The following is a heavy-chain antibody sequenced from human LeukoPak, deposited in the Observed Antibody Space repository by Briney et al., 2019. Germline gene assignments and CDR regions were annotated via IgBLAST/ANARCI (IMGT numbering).Heavy chain of an antibody. CDR1: GYIFTNYA. J-gene: IGHJ3*01. D-gene: IGHD3-10*01. CDR3: ARDQDVMVRGDV. Sequence: GASVKVSCKASGYIFTNYAMNWVRQAPGQGLEWMGYIKTSTGNPTYAHGFTGRFVFSLDTSVSTAYLQINNLKTEDTAVYYCARDQDVMVRGDVWGQGTMVTVSS. V-gene: IGHV7-4-1*02. CDR2: IKTSTGNP.